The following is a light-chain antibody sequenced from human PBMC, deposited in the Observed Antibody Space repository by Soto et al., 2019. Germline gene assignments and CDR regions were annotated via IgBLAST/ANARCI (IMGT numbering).Light chain of an antibody. CDR1: QSVGDY. CDR3: QQRSDWPS. Sequence: EIVLTQSPATLSLSPGERATLSCRASQSVGDYLAWYQQKLGQAPRLLIYDASNRTTGIPPRFSGSGSGTDITLTTTSLEPEDFAVYYCQQRSDWPSFGQGTKLEIK. V-gene: IGKV3-11*01. CDR2: DAS. J-gene: IGKJ2*01.